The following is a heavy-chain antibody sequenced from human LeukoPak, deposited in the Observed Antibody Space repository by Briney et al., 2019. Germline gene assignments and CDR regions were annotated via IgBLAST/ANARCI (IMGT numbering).Heavy chain of an antibody. J-gene: IGHJ4*02. CDR3: ARVDWGALGLDY. CDR2: INHSGST. Sequence: SETRAPPCPLHGGSFIGFDWGWIRPPPGRGRGWIGEINHSGSTNYNPSLKSRVTISVDTSKNQFSLKLSSVTAADTAVYYCARVDWGALGLDYWGQGTLVTVSS. D-gene: IGHD7-27*01. V-gene: IGHV4-34*01. CDR1: GGSFIGFD.